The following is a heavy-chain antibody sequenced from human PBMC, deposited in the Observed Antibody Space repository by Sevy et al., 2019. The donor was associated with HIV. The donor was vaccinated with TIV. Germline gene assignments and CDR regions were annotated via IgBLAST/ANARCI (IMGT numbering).Heavy chain of an antibody. CDR2: IGSFGDP. V-gene: IGHV3-13*05. J-gene: IGHJ6*02. D-gene: IGHD5-12*01. CDR3: ARSGGYSDNGMDV. CDR1: GFTFSSYD. Sequence: GGSLRLSCAASGFTFSSYDMHWVRQVTGKGLEWVSVIGSFGDPYYPGSVKGRFTISRENAKNSVYLQMNSLRAGDTAVYYCARSGGYSDNGMDVWGQGTTVTVSS.